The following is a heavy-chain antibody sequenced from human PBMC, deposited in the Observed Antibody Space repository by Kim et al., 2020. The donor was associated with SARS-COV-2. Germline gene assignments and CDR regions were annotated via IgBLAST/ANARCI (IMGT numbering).Heavy chain of an antibody. J-gene: IGHJ4*02. CDR1: GFTFSSYW. CDR2: IKQDGSEK. D-gene: IGHD6-13*01. V-gene: IGHV3-7*01. CDR3: ARVGSSSWYFDY. Sequence: GGSLRLSCAASGFTFSSYWMSWVRQAPGKGLEWVANIKQDGSEKYYVDSVKGRFTISRDNAKNALYLQMNSLRDEDTAVYYCARVGSSSWYFDYWGQGTLVTVSS.